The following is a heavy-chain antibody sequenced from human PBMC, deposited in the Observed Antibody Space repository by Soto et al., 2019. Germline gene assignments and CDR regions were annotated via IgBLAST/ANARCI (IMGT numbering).Heavy chain of an antibody. CDR3: ARPRTVFSRYSFAS. Sequence: PGGSLRLSCSTSGFTFKDCAISWVRQAPGKGLEWVSGISGSGGATYYTDSVEGRFTISKDFSKNTVSLKMTGLRVEDPAVYYCARPRTVFSRYSFASGGQGALVTVS. CDR1: GFTFKDCA. V-gene: IGHV3-23*01. D-gene: IGHD2-15*01. J-gene: IGHJ1*01. CDR2: ISGSGGAT.